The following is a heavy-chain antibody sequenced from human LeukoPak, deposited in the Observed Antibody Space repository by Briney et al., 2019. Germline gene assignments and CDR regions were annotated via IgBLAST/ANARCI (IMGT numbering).Heavy chain of an antibody. CDR1: GFTFSSYW. J-gene: IGHJ5*02. D-gene: IGHD3-10*01. CDR3: ARGLLTMVRGVIITSPFDP. Sequence: GGSLRLSCAASGFTFSSYWMSWVRQAPGKGLEWVANIKQDGSEKYYVDSVKGRFTISRDNAKKSLHLQMDSLRAEDTAVYYCARGLLTMVRGVIITSPFDPWGQGTLVTVSS. CDR2: IKQDGSEK. V-gene: IGHV3-7*01.